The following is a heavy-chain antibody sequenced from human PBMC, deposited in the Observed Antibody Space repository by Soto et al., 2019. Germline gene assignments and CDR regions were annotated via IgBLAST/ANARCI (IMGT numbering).Heavy chain of an antibody. CDR2: IYWDGEK. J-gene: IGHJ3*01. CDR1: GFSLSTSGVG. Sequence: QITLKESGPALVKPTQTLTLTCTFSGFSLSTSGVGVGWIRQPPGKALEWLALIYWDGEKRYSPSQKSRLAITTDTSKNQVVLTMTNLDPVDTATYSCAPFIVVAPSDVFAVWGQGTMVAVSS. D-gene: IGHD2-2*01. CDR3: APFIVVAPSDVFAV. V-gene: IGHV2-5*02.